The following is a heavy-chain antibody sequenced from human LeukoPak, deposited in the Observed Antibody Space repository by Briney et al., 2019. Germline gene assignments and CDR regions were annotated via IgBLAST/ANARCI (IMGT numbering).Heavy chain of an antibody. D-gene: IGHD3-10*01. V-gene: IGHV3-30*01. CDR3: ARDGISFGSGSYLDN. CDR1: GFTFSNYP. CDR2: ISHDGSKK. J-gene: IGHJ4*02. Sequence: GRSLRLSCAASGFTFSNYPMHWVRQAPGKGLEWMAVISHDGSKKNYADSVKGRFAISRDNSENTLNLQMNSLRGEDTAVYYCARDGISFGSGSYLDNWGPGALVTVSS.